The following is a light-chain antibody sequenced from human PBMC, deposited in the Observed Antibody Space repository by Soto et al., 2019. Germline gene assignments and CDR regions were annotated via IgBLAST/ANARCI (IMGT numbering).Light chain of an antibody. J-gene: IGLJ1*01. Sequence: QSALTQPASVSGSPGQSITISCTGTSSDVGGYNYVSWYQQHPGKAPKLIIYEVRNRPSGVSSRFSGSKSGNTASLTISGLQAEDEADYYCSSYTSSSTLYVFGTGTKLTVL. CDR3: SSYTSSSTLYV. V-gene: IGLV2-14*01. CDR1: SSDVGGYNY. CDR2: EVR.